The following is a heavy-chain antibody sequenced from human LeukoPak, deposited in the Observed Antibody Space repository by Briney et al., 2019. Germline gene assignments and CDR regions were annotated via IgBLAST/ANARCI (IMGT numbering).Heavy chain of an antibody. CDR2: ISAYNGNT. CDR3: ARPLGVLRFLEWLLDAFDI. CDR1: GYTFTSYG. D-gene: IGHD3-3*01. J-gene: IGHJ3*02. V-gene: IGHV1-18*01. Sequence: AASVKVSCKASGYTFTSYGISWVRQAPGQGLEWMGWISAYNGNTNYAQKFQGRVTMTRDTSISTAYMELSRLRSDDTAVYYCARPLGVLRFLEWLLDAFDIWGQGTMVTVSS.